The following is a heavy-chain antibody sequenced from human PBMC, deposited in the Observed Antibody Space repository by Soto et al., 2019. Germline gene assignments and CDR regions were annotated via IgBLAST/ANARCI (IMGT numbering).Heavy chain of an antibody. J-gene: IGHJ4*02. CDR3: TTDRYGDFDY. CDR1: GFTFSSYA. CDR2: IKSKTDGGTT. D-gene: IGHD4-17*01. Sequence: GGSLRLSCAASGFTFSSYAMSWVRQAPGKGLEWVGRIKSKTDGGTTDYAAPVKGRFTISRDDSKNTLYLQMNSLKTEDTAVYYCTTDRYGDFDYWGQGTLVTVSS. V-gene: IGHV3-15*01.